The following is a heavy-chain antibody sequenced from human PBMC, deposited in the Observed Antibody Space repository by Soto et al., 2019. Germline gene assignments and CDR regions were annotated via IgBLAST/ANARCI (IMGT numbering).Heavy chain of an antibody. D-gene: IGHD2-15*01. V-gene: IGHV1-18*01. CDR3: AREGFCRSGSCALYSHYYFEIDV. CDR2: ISTYNENT. Sequence: ASVKVSCKASGYTFTRYGMSWVRQAPGQGLEWMGWISTYNENTKYAQNLKGRVAMTTGTSTSTAYTELGSLTSDDTAVYYGAREGFCRSGSCALYSHYYFEIDVWGQGTTVTVSS. CDR1: GYTFTRYG. J-gene: IGHJ6*02.